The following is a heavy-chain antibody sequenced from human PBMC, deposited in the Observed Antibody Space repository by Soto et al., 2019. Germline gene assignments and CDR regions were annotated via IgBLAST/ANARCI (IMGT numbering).Heavy chain of an antibody. Sequence: QLQLQESGPGLVKPSQTLXLACTVSGGSFSXXXXYWSWIRQLPXKGLEWIGYIYYSGSTYYNPSLKSRFTISLDTSKNQFSLKLSSVTAADTAVYYCARATSFSGHHGYWGQGTLVTVSS. CDR3: ARATSFSGHHGY. D-gene: IGHD2-8*02. CDR1: GGSFSXXXXY. CDR2: IYYSGST. J-gene: IGHJ4*02. V-gene: IGHV4-31*03.